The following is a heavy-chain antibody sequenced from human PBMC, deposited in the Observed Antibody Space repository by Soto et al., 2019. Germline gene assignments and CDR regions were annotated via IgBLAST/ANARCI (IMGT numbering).Heavy chain of an antibody. D-gene: IGHD1-26*01. V-gene: IGHV3-64*01. Sequence: QPGGSPRLSCAASGFTFSSYAMHWVRQAPGKGLEYVSAISSIGGSTYYANSVKGRFTISSDNSKNTLYLQMGSLRAEDMAVYYCAAIGGSYSSRYYWGQGTLVTVSS. CDR2: ISSIGGST. J-gene: IGHJ4*02. CDR3: AAIGGSYSSRYY. CDR1: GFTFSSYA.